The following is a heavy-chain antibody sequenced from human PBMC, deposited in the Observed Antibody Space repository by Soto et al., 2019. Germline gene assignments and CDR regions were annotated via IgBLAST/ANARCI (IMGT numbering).Heavy chain of an antibody. Sequence: PGGSLILSCAASGFTFNYYTMHWVRQAPGRGLEWVSSISWNSGSIGYADSVRGRFTISRDNAKNSLYLQMNSLRAEDTALYYCAKDNRRYYDRSGYYPLFGYWGQGTLVTVSS. CDR2: ISWNSGSI. D-gene: IGHD3-22*01. V-gene: IGHV3-9*01. CDR1: GFTFNYYT. CDR3: AKDNRRYYDRSGYYPLFGY. J-gene: IGHJ4*02.